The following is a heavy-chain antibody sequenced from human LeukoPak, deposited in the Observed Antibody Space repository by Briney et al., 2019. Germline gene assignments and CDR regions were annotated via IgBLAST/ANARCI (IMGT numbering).Heavy chain of an antibody. Sequence: PSETLSLTCTVPGGSISSYYWSWIRQPPGKGLEWIGYIYYSGSTNYNPSLKSRVTISVDTSKNQFSLKLSSVTAADTAVYYCATLKDSSGYYFDYWGQGTLVTVSS. CDR2: IYYSGST. CDR3: ATLKDSSGYYFDY. CDR1: GGSISSYY. V-gene: IGHV4-59*01. D-gene: IGHD3-22*01. J-gene: IGHJ4*02.